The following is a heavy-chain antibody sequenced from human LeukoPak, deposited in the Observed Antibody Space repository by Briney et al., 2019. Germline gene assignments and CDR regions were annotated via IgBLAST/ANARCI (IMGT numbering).Heavy chain of an antibody. V-gene: IGHV3-48*03. D-gene: IGHD3-3*01. Sequence: GGSLRLSCAASGFTFSLYEMNWVRQAPGKGLEWVSYISSSGSTIYYADSVKGRFTISRDHAKNSLYLQMNSLRAEDTAVYYCARDPDYDFWSGYTYFDYWGQGTLVTVSS. J-gene: IGHJ4*02. CDR3: ARDPDYDFWSGYTYFDY. CDR1: GFTFSLYE. CDR2: ISSSGSTI.